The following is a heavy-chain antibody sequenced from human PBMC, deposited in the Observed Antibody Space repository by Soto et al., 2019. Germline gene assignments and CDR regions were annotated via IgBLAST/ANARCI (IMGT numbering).Heavy chain of an antibody. V-gene: IGHV4-59*01. CDR1: GGSISGYY. J-gene: IGHJ4*02. D-gene: IGHD5-12*01. CDR3: ARDSVGSGYD. CDR2: ISYSGYT. Sequence: QVQLQESGPGLVKPSETLSLTCAVSGGSISGYYWSWIRQPPGKRLEWIGYISYSGYTNYNPSLKSPVTISVDRSKNQFSLELRSVTASDMAVYFCARDSVGSGYDWGQGTLVTVSS.